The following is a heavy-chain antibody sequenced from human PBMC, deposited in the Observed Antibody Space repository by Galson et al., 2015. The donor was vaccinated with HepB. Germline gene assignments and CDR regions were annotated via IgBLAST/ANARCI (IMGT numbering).Heavy chain of an antibody. CDR3: ARYQYDYVWGSYRLKSYFDY. V-gene: IGHV4-39*01. J-gene: IGHJ4*02. CDR2: IYYSGST. Sequence: ETLSLTCTVSGGSISSSSYYWGWIRQPPGKGLEWIGSIYYSGSTYYNPSLKSRVTISVDASKNQFSLKLSSVTAADTAVYYCARYQYDYVWGSYRLKSYFDYWGQGTLVTVSS. D-gene: IGHD3-16*02. CDR1: GGSISSSSYY.